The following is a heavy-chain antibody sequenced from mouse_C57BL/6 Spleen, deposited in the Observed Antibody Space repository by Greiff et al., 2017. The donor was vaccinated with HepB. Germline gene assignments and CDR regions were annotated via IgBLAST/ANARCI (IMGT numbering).Heavy chain of an antibody. D-gene: IGHD1-1*01. CDR2: INPSSGYT. Sequence: VMLVESGAELARPGASVKMSCKASGYTFTSYTMHWVKQRPGQGLEWIGYINPSSGYTKYNQKFKDKATLTADKSSSTAYMQLSSLTSEDSAVYYCARETTVVPYFDYWGQGTTLTVSS. J-gene: IGHJ2*01. V-gene: IGHV1-4*01. CDR3: ARETTVVPYFDY. CDR1: GYTFTSYT.